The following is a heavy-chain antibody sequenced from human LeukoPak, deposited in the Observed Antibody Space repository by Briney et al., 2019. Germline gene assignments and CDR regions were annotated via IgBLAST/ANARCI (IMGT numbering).Heavy chain of an antibody. D-gene: IGHD2-15*01. Sequence: GESLKISCKGSGYSITSYWIGWVRQMPGKGLEWMGIIYPGDSDTRYSPSFQGQVTISADKSISTAYLQWSSLKASDTAMYYCARPGLGYCSGGSCYFDYWGQGTLVTVSS. CDR1: GYSITSYW. CDR3: ARPGLGYCSGGSCYFDY. CDR2: IYPGDSDT. J-gene: IGHJ4*02. V-gene: IGHV5-51*01.